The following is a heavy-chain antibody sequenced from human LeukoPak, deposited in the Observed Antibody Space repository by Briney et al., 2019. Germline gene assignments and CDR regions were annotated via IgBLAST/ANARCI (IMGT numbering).Heavy chain of an antibody. V-gene: IGHV3-7*01. Sequence: GGSLRLSCAAPGFTFTSHWMSWVRQAPGKGLEWVARMNLDGSEKYYVDSVKGRFTISRDNAKTSLYLEMNSLRAEDTAVYYCARVATYCTNGVCYTRFDYWGQGTLVTVSS. CDR3: ARVATYCTNGVCYTRFDY. D-gene: IGHD2-8*01. CDR1: GFTFTSHW. CDR2: MNLDGSEK. J-gene: IGHJ4*02.